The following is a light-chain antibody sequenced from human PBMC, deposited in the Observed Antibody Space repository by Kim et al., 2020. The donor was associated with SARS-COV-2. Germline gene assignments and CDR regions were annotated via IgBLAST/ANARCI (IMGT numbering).Light chain of an antibody. CDR3: AAWDDSLKGVV. V-gene: IGLV1-44*01. Sequence: QSVLTQPPSASGTPGQRVTISCTGSSSNIGGNTVTWYQQLPGTAPKVLIYRNDERPSGVPGRFSGSKSGTSASLAISGLQSEDEADYHCAAWDDSLKGVVFGGGTQLTVL. J-gene: IGLJ2*01. CDR2: RND. CDR1: SSNIGGNT.